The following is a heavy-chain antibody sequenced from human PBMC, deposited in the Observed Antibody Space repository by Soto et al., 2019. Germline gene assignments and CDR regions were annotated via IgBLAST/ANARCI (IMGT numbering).Heavy chain of an antibody. J-gene: IGHJ4*02. CDR1: GLTFNNYT. Sequence: EVQLLESGGGLGQPGGSLRLSCRASGLTFNNYTMSWVRQAPGKGLEWVSAITGSGRSTNYADSVKGRFSISRDNSKNTLYLQMNSLRAEDTAIYYCAKDWIRSSWSYFDYWGQGTLVTVPS. CDR3: AKDWIRSSWSYFDY. D-gene: IGHD6-13*01. V-gene: IGHV3-23*01. CDR2: ITGSGRST.